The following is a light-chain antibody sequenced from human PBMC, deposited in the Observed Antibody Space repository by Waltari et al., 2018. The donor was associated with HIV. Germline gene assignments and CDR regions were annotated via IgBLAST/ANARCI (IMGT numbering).Light chain of an antibody. CDR2: DAS. CDR3: QQFNSYPFT. Sequence: IQLTQSPHSLSHSVGTRLTIPCPASQGLRSALAWYQQKPGKAPKLLIYDASSLESGVPSRFSGSGSGTDFTLTISSLQPEDFATYYCQQFNSYPFTFGPGTKVDIK. CDR1: QGLRSA. V-gene: IGKV1-13*02. J-gene: IGKJ3*01.